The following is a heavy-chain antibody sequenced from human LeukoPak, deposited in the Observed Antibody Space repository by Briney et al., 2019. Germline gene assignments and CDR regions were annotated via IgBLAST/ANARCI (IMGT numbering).Heavy chain of an antibody. CDR3: ARLGSCYSCNWFDP. CDR2: IYYSGST. Sequence: PSETRSLTCTVSGGSISSSSYYWGWIRQPPGKGLEWIGSIYYSGSTYYNPSLKSRVTISVDTSKNQFSLKLSSVTAADTAVYYCARLGSCYSCNWFDPWGQGTLVNVSS. D-gene: IGHD2-15*01. J-gene: IGHJ5*02. V-gene: IGHV4-39*01. CDR1: GGSISSSSYY.